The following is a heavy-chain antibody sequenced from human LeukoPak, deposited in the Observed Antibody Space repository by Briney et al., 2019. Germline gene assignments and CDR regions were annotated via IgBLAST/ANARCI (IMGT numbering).Heavy chain of an antibody. D-gene: IGHD6-19*01. CDR3: AKDGGIAVAGYWYFDL. Sequence: SGGSLRLSCAASGFTFSSYAMSWVRQAPGKGLEWVSAISGSGGSTYYADSVKGRFTISRDNSKDTLYLQMNSLRAEDTAVYYCAKDGGIAVAGYWYFDLWGRGTLVTVSS. J-gene: IGHJ2*01. CDR1: GFTFSSYA. CDR2: ISGSGGST. V-gene: IGHV3-23*01.